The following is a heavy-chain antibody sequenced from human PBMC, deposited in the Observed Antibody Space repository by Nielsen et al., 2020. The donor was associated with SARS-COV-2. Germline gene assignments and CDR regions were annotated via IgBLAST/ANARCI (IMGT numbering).Heavy chain of an antibody. Sequence: GGSLRLSCAASGFTFSSYGMNWVRQAPGKGLEWVSSISSSSSYIYYADSVKGRFTISRDNAKNSLYLQMNSLRAEDTAVYYCARLRLYTSGSYYRGVYFDYWGQGTLVTVSS. CDR1: GFTFSSYG. J-gene: IGHJ4*02. CDR3: ARLRLYTSGSYYRGVYFDY. D-gene: IGHD1-26*01. V-gene: IGHV3-21*01. CDR2: ISSSSSYI.